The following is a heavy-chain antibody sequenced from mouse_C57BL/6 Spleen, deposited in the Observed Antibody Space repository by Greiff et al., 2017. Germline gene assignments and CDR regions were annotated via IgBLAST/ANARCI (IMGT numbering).Heavy chain of an antibody. CDR3: ARQVTTVVASWCAY. D-gene: IGHD1-1*01. CDR2: LSSGGSYT. CDR1: GFTFSSYG. J-gene: IGHJ3*01. V-gene: IGHV5-6*01. Sequence: EVKLVESGGDLVKPGGSLKLSCAASGFTFSSYGMSWVRQTPDKRLEWVATLSSGGSYTYYPDSVKGRFTISGDNAKNTLYLQMSSLKSEDKAMDYCARQVTTVVASWCAYWGQGTLVTVSA.